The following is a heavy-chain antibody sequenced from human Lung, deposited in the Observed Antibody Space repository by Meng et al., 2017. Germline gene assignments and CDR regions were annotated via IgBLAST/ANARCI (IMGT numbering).Heavy chain of an antibody. CDR2: ISYDGSNK. Sequence: QVQLVESGGGVVHPGRSLRLSCAASGFTFSSYGMHWVRQAPGKGLEWVAVISYDGSNKYYADSVKGRFTISRDNSKNTLYLQMNSLRAEDTAVYYCAKDLSKQQQLGGLDYWGQGTLVTVSS. J-gene: IGHJ4*02. D-gene: IGHD6-13*01. V-gene: IGHV3-30*18. CDR3: AKDLSKQQQLGGLDY. CDR1: GFTFSSYG.